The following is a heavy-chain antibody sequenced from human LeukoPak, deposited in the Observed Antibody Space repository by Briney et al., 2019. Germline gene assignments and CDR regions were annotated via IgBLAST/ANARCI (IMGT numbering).Heavy chain of an antibody. V-gene: IGHV3-74*01. D-gene: IGHD3-22*01. CDR2: INTDGTTT. Sequence: PGGSLRLSCAASGFTFSRYWMHWVRQTPEKGLVWVSRINTDGTTTDYAGSVKGRFTISRDNAKSTLYLQMNSLRAEDTAEHYCARANDNDGSSGYSHDYWGQGTLVTVSS. CDR3: ARANDNDGSSGYSHDY. CDR1: GFTFSRYW. J-gene: IGHJ4*02.